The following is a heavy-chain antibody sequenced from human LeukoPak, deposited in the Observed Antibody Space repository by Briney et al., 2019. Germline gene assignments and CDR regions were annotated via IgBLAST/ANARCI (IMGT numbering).Heavy chain of an antibody. V-gene: IGHV3-23*01. CDR3: AKDLWEFGDYYYMDV. CDR2: ISGSGGST. Sequence: GGSLRLSCAASGFTFSSYAMSWVRQAPGKGLEWVSAISGSGGSTYYADSVKGRFTISRDNSKNTLYLQMNSLRAEDTAVYYCAKDLWEFGDYYYMDVWGKGTTVTVSS. CDR1: GFTFSSYA. D-gene: IGHD3-10*01. J-gene: IGHJ6*03.